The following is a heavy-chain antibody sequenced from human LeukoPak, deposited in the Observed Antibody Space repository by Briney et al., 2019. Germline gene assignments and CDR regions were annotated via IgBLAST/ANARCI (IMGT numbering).Heavy chain of an antibody. CDR3: ARAYSSGWYNYYYGMDV. D-gene: IGHD6-19*01. Sequence: AASVTVSCKASGYTFTSYGISWVRQAPGQGLEWMGWISAYNGNTNYAQKLQGRVTMTTDTSTSTAYMELRSLRSDDTAVYYCARAYSSGWYNYYYGMDVWGQGTTVTVSS. V-gene: IGHV1-18*01. CDR2: ISAYNGNT. CDR1: GYTFTSYG. J-gene: IGHJ6*02.